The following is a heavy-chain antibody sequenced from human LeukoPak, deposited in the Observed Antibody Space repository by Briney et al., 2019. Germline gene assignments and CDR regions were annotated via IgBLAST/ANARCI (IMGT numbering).Heavy chain of an antibody. CDR1: GFTFSSYG. V-gene: IGHV3-30*02. D-gene: IGHD1-26*01. J-gene: IGHJ4*02. CDR2: IWYDGSNK. Sequence: GGSLRLSCAASGFTFSSYGMHWVRQAPGKGLEWVAVIWYDGSNKYYADSVKGRFTISRDNSKNTLYLQMNSLRAEDTAVYYCAHIGGATDFDYWGQGTLVTVSS. CDR3: AHIGGATDFDY.